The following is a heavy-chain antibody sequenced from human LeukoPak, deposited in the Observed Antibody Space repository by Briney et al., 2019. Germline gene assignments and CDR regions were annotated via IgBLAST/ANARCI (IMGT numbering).Heavy chain of an antibody. V-gene: IGHV4-34*01. CDR1: GGSFSGYY. D-gene: IGHD4-17*01. CDR2: INHSGST. J-gene: IGHJ4*02. CDR3: ARGRSTWGAWGDYTFDY. Sequence: SETLSLTCAVYGGSFSGYYWSWIRQPPGKGLEWIEEINHSGSTNYNPSLKSRVTISVDTSKNQFSLKLSSVTAADTAVYYCARGRSTWGAWGDYTFDYWGQGTLVTVSS.